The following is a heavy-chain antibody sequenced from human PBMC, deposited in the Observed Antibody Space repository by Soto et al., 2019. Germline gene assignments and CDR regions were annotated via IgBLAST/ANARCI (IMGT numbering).Heavy chain of an antibody. J-gene: IGHJ4*02. D-gene: IGHD3-10*01. CDR1: GDTFTTYD. Sequence: AASVKVSCKASGDTFTTYDINWVRQATGHGLEWMGWINPNSGNIGCAQKFQGRVTMTTDTAIRTAYMEVSSLRSDDTAVYYCARRRASVRYDLLDYWGQGTLVTVSS. CDR3: ARRRASVRYDLLDY. V-gene: IGHV1-8*02. CDR2: INPNSGNI.